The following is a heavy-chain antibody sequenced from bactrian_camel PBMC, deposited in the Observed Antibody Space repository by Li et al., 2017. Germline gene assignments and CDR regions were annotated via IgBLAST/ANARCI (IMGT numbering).Heavy chain of an antibody. Sequence: HVQLVESGGGSVQAGESLRLTCTASGRTDRSYSMGWFRQDPGKEREGVACIEDNGRISYADSVEGRFTISKDNAKSTLFLQMNSLKPDDTGRYYCAAGGTWHDAGWWLTRPDIWSYWGQGTQVTVS. CDR1: GRTDRSYS. J-gene: IGHJ4*01. V-gene: IGHV3S53*01. D-gene: IGHD1*01. CDR2: IEDNGRI. CDR3: AAGGTWHDAGWWLTRPDIWSY.